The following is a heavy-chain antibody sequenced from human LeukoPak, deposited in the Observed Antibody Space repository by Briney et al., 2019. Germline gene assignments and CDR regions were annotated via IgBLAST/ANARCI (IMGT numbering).Heavy chain of an antibody. CDR2: IYSGGST. V-gene: IGHV3-66*04. CDR3: ARQLDPYYYYYGMDV. CDR1: GFTVSNNY. J-gene: IGHJ6*02. Sequence: PGGSLRLSCAASGFTVSNNYMSWVRQAPGKGLEWVSVIYSGGSTYYADSVKGRFTISRDNFKNTLYLQMNSLRAEDTAVYYCARQLDPYYYYYGMDVWGQGTTVTVSS. D-gene: IGHD1-1*01.